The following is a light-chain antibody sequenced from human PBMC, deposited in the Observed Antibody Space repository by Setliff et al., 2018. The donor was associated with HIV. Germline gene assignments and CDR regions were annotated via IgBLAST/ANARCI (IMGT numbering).Light chain of an antibody. CDR2: DVS. V-gene: IGLV2-14*01. J-gene: IGLJ1*01. Sequence: QSVLTQPAPVSGSPGQSITISCTGTSSDVGTYNAVYWYQQHPGKAPKLMIYDVSTRPSGVSNRFSGSKSGNTASLTISGLQTEDEADYYCSSYTSSSTDVFGTGTKVTVL. CDR1: SSDVGTYNA. CDR3: SSYTSSSTDV.